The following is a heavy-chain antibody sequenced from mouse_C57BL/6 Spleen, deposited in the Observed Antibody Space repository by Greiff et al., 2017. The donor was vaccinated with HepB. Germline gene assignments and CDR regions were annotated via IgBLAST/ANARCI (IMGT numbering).Heavy chain of an antibody. J-gene: IGHJ2*01. CDR2: IRLKSDNYAT. CDR3: TGLPTVYFDY. V-gene: IGHV6-3*01. CDR1: GFTFSNYW. D-gene: IGHD1-1*01. Sequence: EVQRVESGGGLVQPGGSMKLSCVASGFTFSNYWMNWVRQSPEKGLEWVAQIRLKSDNYATPYAESVTGRFTISRDDSKSSFYLQMNNLRGEDTGIYYCTGLPTVYFDYWGQGTTLTVSS.